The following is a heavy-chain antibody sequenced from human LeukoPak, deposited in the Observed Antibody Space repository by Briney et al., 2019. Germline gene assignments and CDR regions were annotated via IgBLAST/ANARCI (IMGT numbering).Heavy chain of an antibody. J-gene: IGHJ4*02. CDR3: AKDHIVVVTARCNFDY. CDR1: GFTFSSYA. D-gene: IGHD2-21*02. Sequence: GSLRLSCAASGFTFSSYAMSWVRQAPGKGLEWVSAISGSGGSTYYADSVKGRFTISRDNSKNTLYLQMNSLRAEDTAVYYCAKDHIVVVTARCNFDYWGQGTLVTVSS. CDR2: ISGSGGST. V-gene: IGHV3-23*01.